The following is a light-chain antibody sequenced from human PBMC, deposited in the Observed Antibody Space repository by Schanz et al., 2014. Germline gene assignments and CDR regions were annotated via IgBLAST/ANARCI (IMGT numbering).Light chain of an antibody. CDR2: WAS. V-gene: IGKV4-1*01. CDR1: QSVLYTSNNKNY. CDR3: QQYCNAPRT. J-gene: IGKJ1*01. Sequence: DIVMTQSPDSLAVSLGERATINCKSSQSVLYTSNNKNYLAWYQHKPGQPPKLLIYWASTRESGVPDRFDGSGSGTDFTLTISSLQAEDVAVYYCQQYCNAPRTFGQGTKVEIK.